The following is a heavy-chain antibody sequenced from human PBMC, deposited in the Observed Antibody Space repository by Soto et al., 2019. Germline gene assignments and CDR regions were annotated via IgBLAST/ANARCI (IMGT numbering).Heavy chain of an antibody. CDR1: GGSISSGGYY. V-gene: IGHV4-31*03. CDR2: IYYSGST. Sequence: QVQLQESGPGLVKPSQTLSLTCTVSGGSISSGGYYWSWIRQHPGKGLEWIGYIYYSGSTYYNPSLKSRVTISVDTSKNQFSLKLSSVTAADTAVYYWARARLGSSSDWFDPWGQGTLVTVSS. CDR3: ARARLGSSSDWFDP. D-gene: IGHD6-13*01. J-gene: IGHJ5*02.